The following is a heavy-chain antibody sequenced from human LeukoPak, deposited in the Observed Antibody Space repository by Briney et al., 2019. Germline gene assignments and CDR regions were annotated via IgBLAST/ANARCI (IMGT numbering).Heavy chain of an antibody. J-gene: IGHJ4*02. CDR3: AIVDRGYSYGFYNPGEPPDY. D-gene: IGHD5-18*01. Sequence: GGSLRLSCAASGFTFSSYSMNWVRQAPGKGLEWVSSISSSSSYVYYADSVKGRFTISRDNAKNSLYLQMTSLRAEDTAVYYCAIVDRGYSYGFYNPGEPPDYWGQGTLVTVSS. CDR2: ISSSSSYV. V-gene: IGHV3-21*01. CDR1: GFTFSSYS.